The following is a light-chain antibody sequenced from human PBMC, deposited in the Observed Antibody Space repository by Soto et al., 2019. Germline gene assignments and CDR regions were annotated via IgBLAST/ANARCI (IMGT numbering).Light chain of an antibody. Sequence: QPVLTQPPSASGTPGQGVTISCSGSTSNIGSNYVYWYQQLPGTAPKLLIYRNNQRPSGVPDRFSGSKSGTSASLAISGLRSDDEADYFCAAWDDSLNGWVFGGGTKLTVL. CDR1: TSNIGSNY. V-gene: IGLV1-47*01. J-gene: IGLJ3*02. CDR3: AAWDDSLNGWV. CDR2: RNN.